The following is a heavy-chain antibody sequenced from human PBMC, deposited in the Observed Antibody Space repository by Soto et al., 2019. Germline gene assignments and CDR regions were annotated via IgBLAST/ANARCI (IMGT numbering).Heavy chain of an antibody. J-gene: IGHJ6*02. CDR2: IYYSGST. D-gene: IGHD6-13*01. V-gene: IGHV4-39*01. Sequence: QLQLQESGPGLVKPSETLSLTCTVSGGSISSSSYYWGWIRQPPGKGLEWIGSIYYSGSTYYNPSLKSRVTISVDTSKNQFSLKLSSVTAADTAVYYCARQGAEGSSSWYTNYYYYGMDVWGQGTTVTVSS. CDR3: ARQGAEGSSSWYTNYYYYGMDV. CDR1: GGSISSSSYY.